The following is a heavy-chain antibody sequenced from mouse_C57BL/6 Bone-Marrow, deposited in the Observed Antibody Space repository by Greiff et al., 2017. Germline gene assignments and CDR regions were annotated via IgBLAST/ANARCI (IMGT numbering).Heavy chain of an antibody. J-gene: IGHJ3*01. V-gene: IGHV1-54*01. CDR2: INPGSGGT. CDR3: ARSYYGNPWFAY. CDR1: GYAFTNYL. Sequence: QLKQSGAELVRPGTSVKVSCKASGYAFTNYLIEWVKQRPGQGLEWIGVINPGSGGTNYNEKFKGKATLTADKSSSTAYMQLSSLTSEDSAVYFCARSYYGNPWFAYWGQGTLVTVSA. D-gene: IGHD2-1*01.